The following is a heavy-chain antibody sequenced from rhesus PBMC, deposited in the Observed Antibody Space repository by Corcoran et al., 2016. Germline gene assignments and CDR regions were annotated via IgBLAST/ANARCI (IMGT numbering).Heavy chain of an antibody. V-gene: IGHV1-200*01. D-gene: IGHD3-16*01. CDR2: INPKNDKT. CDR1: GYTFTSYY. CDR3: AREGSYYSGSFYY. J-gene: IGHJ4*01. Sequence: QVHLVQSGAEVKKPGTSVKLSCKASGYTFTSYYINWVRQAPGQAFEWVGWINPKNDKTGYAQTFQGRITMTRDTSTSTAYMELNSLRSEDTAVYYCAREGSYYSGSFYYWGQGVLVTISS.